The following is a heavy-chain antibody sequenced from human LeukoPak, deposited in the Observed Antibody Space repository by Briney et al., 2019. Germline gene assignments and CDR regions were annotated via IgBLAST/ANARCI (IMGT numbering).Heavy chain of an antibody. D-gene: IGHD6-19*01. CDR3: AREDSEYSSGRTDAFDI. J-gene: IGHJ3*02. CDR2: IIPIFGTA. CDR1: GYTFTSYD. Sequence: SVKVSCKASGYTFTSYDINWVRQAPGQGLEWMGGIIPIFGTANYAQKFQGRVTITADESTSTAYMELSSLRSEDTAVYYCAREDSEYSSGRTDAFDIWGQGTMVTVSS. V-gene: IGHV1-69*13.